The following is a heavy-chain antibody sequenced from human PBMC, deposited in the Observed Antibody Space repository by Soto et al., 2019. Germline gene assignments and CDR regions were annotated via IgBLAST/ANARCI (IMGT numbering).Heavy chain of an antibody. CDR1: GFTFSNAW. D-gene: IGHD3-10*01. V-gene: IGHV3-15*07. Sequence: EVQLVESGGGLVKPGGSLRLSCAASGFTFSNAWMNWVRQAPGKGLEWVGRIKSKTDGGTTDYAAPVKGRFTISRDNYKITLYLQMNSLKAEDTAVYYCTTFLGGSGSYYELGDNFQPWGQGTLVTVFS. CDR2: IKSKTDGGTT. J-gene: IGHJ1*01. CDR3: TTFLGGSGSYYELGDNFQP.